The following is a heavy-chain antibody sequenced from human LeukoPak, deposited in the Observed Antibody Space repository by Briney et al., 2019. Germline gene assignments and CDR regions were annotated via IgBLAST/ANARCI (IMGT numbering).Heavy chain of an antibody. J-gene: IGHJ4*02. CDR1: GYTLTELS. CDR3: ATNRRSDGNKRSGPAY. D-gene: IGHD5-24*01. Sequence: GASVKVSCKVSGYTLTELSMHWVRQAPGNGLEWLGVFDPEDGETIYAQKFQGRVTMTEDTSTDTAYMELSSLRSDDTAVYYCATNRRSDGNKRSGPAYWGQGTLVTVSS. V-gene: IGHV1-24*01. CDR2: FDPEDGET.